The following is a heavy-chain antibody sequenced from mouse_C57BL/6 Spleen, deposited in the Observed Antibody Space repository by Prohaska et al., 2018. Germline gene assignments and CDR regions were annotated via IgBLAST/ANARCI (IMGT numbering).Heavy chain of an antibody. J-gene: IGHJ2*01. Sequence: GAELVRPGASVTLSCKASGYTFTDYEMHWVKQPPVHGLEWIGALDPETGGTAYNQKFKGKAILTADKSSSTAYMELRSLTSEDSAVYYCTRLLGRFDYWGQGTTLTVFS. D-gene: IGHD4-1*01. CDR1: GYTFTDYE. V-gene: IGHV1-15*01. CDR3: TRLLGRFDY. CDR2: LDPETGGT.